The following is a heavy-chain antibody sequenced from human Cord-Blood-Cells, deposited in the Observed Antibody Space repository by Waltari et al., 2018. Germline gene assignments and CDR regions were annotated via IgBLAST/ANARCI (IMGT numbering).Heavy chain of an antibody. V-gene: IGHV3-23*01. CDR2: ISVSGGST. J-gene: IGHJ3*02. CDR3: AKFISSSSSLAFDI. CDR1: GFTFSSYA. Sequence: EVQLLESGGGLVQPGGSLRLSCAASGFTFSSYAMSWVRQAPGKGLEWVLAISVSGGSTDYADSVRGRFTISRDNSKNTLYLQMNSLRAEDTAVYYCAKFISSSSSLAFDIWGQGTMVTVSS. D-gene: IGHD6-6*01.